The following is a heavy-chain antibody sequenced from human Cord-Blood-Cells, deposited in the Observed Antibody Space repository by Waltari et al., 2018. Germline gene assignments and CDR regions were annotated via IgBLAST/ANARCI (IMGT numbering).Heavy chain of an antibody. D-gene: IGHD6-13*01. CDR1: GFTFSSYW. J-gene: IGHJ3*02. CDR2: INSDGSST. CDR3: ARDQWQLVHDAFDI. V-gene: IGHV3-74*01. Sequence: EVQLVESGGGLVQPGGSLRLSCAASGFTFSSYWMHWVRQAPGQGLVWVARINSDGSSTSYADSVKGRFTISRDNAKNTLYLQMNSLRAEDTAVYYCARDQWQLVHDAFDIWGQGTMVTVSS.